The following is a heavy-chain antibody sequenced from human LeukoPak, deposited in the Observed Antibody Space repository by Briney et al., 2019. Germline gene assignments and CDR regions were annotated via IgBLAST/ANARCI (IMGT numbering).Heavy chain of an antibody. D-gene: IGHD6-13*01. J-gene: IGHJ6*03. CDR2: INPSGGST. CDR3: ARAPLLYSSSWSDYYYYYYMDV. CDR1: GYTFTSYY. V-gene: IGHV1-46*01. Sequence: ASVKVSCKASGYTFTSYYMHWVRQAPGQGLEWMGLINPSGGSTSYAQKFQGRVTMTRDTSTSTVYMELSSLRSEDTAVYYCARAPLLYSSSWSDYYYYYYMDVWGKGTTVTVSS.